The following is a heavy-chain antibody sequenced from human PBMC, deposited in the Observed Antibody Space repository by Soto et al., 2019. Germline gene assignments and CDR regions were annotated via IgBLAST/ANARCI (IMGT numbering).Heavy chain of an antibody. CDR1: GFTFSSYG. CDR2: ISYDGSKE. J-gene: IGHJ4*02. CDR3: AKATYYYDRSGYYVVDY. V-gene: IGHV3-30*18. D-gene: IGHD3-22*01. Sequence: QVQMVESGGGVAQPGRSLRLSCAASGFTFSSYGIHWVRQAPGKGLEWVAGISYDGSKEYYEDSVKGRFTVSRDNSKNPIDLNTNRLRAEDTVVYYCAKATYYYDRSGYYVVDYWGQGTLVTVSS.